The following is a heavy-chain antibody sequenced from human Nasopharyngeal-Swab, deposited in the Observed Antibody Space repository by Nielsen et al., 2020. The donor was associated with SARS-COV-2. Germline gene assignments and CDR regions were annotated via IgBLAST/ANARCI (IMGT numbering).Heavy chain of an antibody. CDR2: INHSGST. Sequence: GSLRLSFVVFGGTSIASHWKWIRQTPGKGLEWIGEINHSGSTNYNPSLKSRVTISVDTSKNQFSLKLSSVTAADTAVYYCARGRRRVAARQYWYFDLWGRGTLVTVSS. CDR3: ARGRRRVAARQYWYFDL. D-gene: IGHD6-6*01. V-gene: IGHV4-34*01. CDR1: GGTSIASH. J-gene: IGHJ2*01.